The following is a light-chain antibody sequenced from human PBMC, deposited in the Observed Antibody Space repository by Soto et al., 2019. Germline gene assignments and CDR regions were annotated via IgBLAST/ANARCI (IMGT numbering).Light chain of an antibody. CDR1: QSVDTW. J-gene: IGKJ1*01. CDR3: QQYRHYART. V-gene: IGKV1-5*03. Sequence: DIQLTQAPSTLSASVGDRVTITCRASQSVDTWLAWYQQKPGKAPNLLISRASTLNTGVPSRFSGSGYGPKFTLTINSLFPDDFATDYSQQYRHYARTVRQGTK. CDR2: RAS.